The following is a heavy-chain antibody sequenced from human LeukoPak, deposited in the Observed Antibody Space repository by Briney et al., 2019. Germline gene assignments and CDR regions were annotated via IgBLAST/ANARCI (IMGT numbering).Heavy chain of an antibody. Sequence: PSETLSLTCSVSGGSIRSTTYYWGWIRQPPGKRLEWIASIYYSGSTYYNPSLKSRVTISVDTSKSQFSLKLSSVTAADTAVYYCARDLRGGWAFDYWGQGTLVTVSS. V-gene: IGHV4-39*07. J-gene: IGHJ4*02. CDR3: ARDLRGGWAFDY. CDR1: GGSIRSTTYY. D-gene: IGHD6-19*01. CDR2: IYYSGST.